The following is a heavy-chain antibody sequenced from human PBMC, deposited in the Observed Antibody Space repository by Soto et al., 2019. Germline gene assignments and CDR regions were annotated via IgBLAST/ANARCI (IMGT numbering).Heavy chain of an antibody. Sequence: QVQLVESGGGVVQPGRSLRLSCAASGFTFSSYAMHWVRQAPGKGLEWVAVISYDGSNKYYADSVKGRFTISRDNSKNTLYLQMNSLRAEDTAVYYCARDMVRGVRGAIGLIGYYYGMDVWGQGTTVTVSS. V-gene: IGHV3-30-3*01. J-gene: IGHJ6*02. CDR1: GFTFSSYA. D-gene: IGHD3-10*01. CDR3: ARDMVRGVRGAIGLIGYYYGMDV. CDR2: ISYDGSNK.